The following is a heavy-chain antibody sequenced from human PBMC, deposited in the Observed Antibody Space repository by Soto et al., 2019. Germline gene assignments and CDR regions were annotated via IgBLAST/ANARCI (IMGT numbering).Heavy chain of an antibody. V-gene: IGHV3-7*04. CDR2: IKQDGSEK. CDR3: ARDSSDGLDV. Sequence: EVQLVESGGGLVQPGGSLRLSCAASGFTFSNYWMSWVRQAPGKGLEWVANIKQDGSEKYYVDYVKGRFPISRDNAKNSLYLQMNSLRVEDTAVYYCARDSSDGLDVWGHGTTVTVSS. CDR1: GFTFSNYW. J-gene: IGHJ6*02. D-gene: IGHD6-19*01.